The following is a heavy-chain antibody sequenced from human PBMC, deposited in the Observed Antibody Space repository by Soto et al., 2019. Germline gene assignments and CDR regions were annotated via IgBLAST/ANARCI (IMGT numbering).Heavy chain of an antibody. CDR2: ISAYNGNT. CDR1: GYTFTSYG. CDR3: ARDLGDSYGYVSSDPPFDY. J-gene: IGHJ4*02. Sequence: QVQLVQSGAEVKKPGASVKVSCRSSGYTFTSYGISWVRQAPGQGLEWMGWISAYNGNTNYAQKLQGRVTMTTDTSTTTAFMELRSLRSDDTAVYYCARDLGDSYGYVSSDPPFDYWGQGTLVTVSS. D-gene: IGHD5-18*01. V-gene: IGHV1-18*01.